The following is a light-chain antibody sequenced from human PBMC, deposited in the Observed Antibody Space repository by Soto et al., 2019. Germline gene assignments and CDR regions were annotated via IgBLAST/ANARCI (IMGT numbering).Light chain of an antibody. CDR3: QQYGSSPLT. CDR1: QSVSSSF. J-gene: IGKJ4*01. CDR2: GAS. Sequence: EIVLTQSPGTLPLSPGERATLCCRASQSVSSSFLAWYQQKPGQAPRLLIYGASSRATGIPDRFSGSGSGTDFTLTISRLEPEDVAVYYCQQYGSSPLTFGGGTKVEIK. V-gene: IGKV3-20*01.